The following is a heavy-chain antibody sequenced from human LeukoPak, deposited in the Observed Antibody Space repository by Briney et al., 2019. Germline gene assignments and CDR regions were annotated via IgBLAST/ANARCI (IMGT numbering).Heavy chain of an antibody. CDR1: GGSISSYY. V-gene: IGHV4-4*07. CDR2: IYTSGST. D-gene: IGHD4-17*01. J-gene: IGHJ6*03. Sequence: SETLSLTRTVSGGSISSYYWSWIRQPAGKGLEWIGRIYTSGSTNYNPSLKSRVTMSVDTSKNQFSLKLSSVTAADTAVYYCARDLRVRDYGDYYYYMDVWGKGTTVTVSS. CDR3: ARDLRVRDYGDYYYYMDV.